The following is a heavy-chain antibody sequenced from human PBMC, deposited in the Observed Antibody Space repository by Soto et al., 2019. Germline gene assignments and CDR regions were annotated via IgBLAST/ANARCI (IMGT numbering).Heavy chain of an antibody. CDR1: EFTFSIYA. CDR2: ISFDGKKI. CDR3: ARRDFYCRGRNCFSGDYAMDG. J-gene: IGHJ6*02. D-gene: IGHD2-15*01. V-gene: IGHV3-30*03. Sequence: GGSLSLSCPASEFTFSIYAMHWVRQAPGKGLEWVSIISFDGKKIDYAGSVRGRFTISRDNSQNTLYLQMDSLRTEDTAVYYCARRDFYCRGRNCFSGDYAMDGWGQGTTVTFSS.